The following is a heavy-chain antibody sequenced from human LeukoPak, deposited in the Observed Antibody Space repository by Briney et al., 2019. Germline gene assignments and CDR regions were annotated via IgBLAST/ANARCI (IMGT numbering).Heavy chain of an antibody. D-gene: IGHD6-13*01. CDR3: SRASTMAAPGAMPNDF. V-gene: IGHV1-69*13. J-gene: IGHJ4*02. Sequence: GASVKVSCKASGGIFNNYAISWVRQAPGQGLEWMGGIIPIFGTANYAQKFQGRVTITADEFTTTAYMEVSSLRSEDTAVYFCSRASTMAAPGAMPNDFWGQGTLVTVSS. CDR1: GGIFNNYA. CDR2: IIPIFGTA.